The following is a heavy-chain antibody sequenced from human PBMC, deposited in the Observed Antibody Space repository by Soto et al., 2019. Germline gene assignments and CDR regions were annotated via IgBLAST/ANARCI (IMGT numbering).Heavy chain of an antibody. CDR1: GRSISRYY. Sequence: QMRLQESGPGLVKPSETMSLTCTVSGRSISRYYWSWIRQPPGKGLERIGYMYNTGSTIYNTSLKSRVTISVDTSKNQFSLKLNSVSAADTAVYYCARDLWGYCGADCYPLDVWGQGTTVTVSS. J-gene: IGHJ6*02. D-gene: IGHD2-21*02. V-gene: IGHV4-59*01. CDR2: MYNTGST. CDR3: ARDLWGYCGADCYPLDV.